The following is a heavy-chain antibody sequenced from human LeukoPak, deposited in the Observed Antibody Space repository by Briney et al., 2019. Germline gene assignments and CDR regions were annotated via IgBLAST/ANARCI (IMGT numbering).Heavy chain of an antibody. V-gene: IGHV1-18*01. CDR2: ISAYNGNT. Sequence: ASVKASCKASGYTFTSFGISWVQQAPGQGLEWMGWISAYNGNTKSAQKFQGRVTMTTDTSTSTAYMEVRSLRSDDTAVFYCVRDLGVDTSMIFFDYWGQGTLVTVSS. J-gene: IGHJ4*02. D-gene: IGHD5-18*01. CDR1: GYTFTSFG. CDR3: VRDLGVDTSMIFFDY.